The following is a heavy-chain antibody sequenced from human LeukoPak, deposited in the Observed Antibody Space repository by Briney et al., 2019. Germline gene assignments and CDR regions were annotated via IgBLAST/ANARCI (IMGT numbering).Heavy chain of an antibody. D-gene: IGHD6-13*01. CDR3: ARDRPHSSSWFPSVYYYGMDV. V-gene: IGHV3-21*01. CDR2: ISSSSSYI. CDR1: GFTFSSYS. J-gene: IGHJ6*04. Sequence: GGSLRLSCAASGFTFSSYSMNWVRQAPGKGLEWVSSISSSSSYIYYADSVKGRFTISRDNAKNSLYLQMTSLRAEDTAVYYCARDRPHSSSWFPSVYYYGMDVWGKGTTVTVSS.